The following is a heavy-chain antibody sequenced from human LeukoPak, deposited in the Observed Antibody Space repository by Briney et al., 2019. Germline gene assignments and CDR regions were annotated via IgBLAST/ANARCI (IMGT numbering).Heavy chain of an antibody. D-gene: IGHD6-19*01. Sequence: KPSETLSLTCTVSGSSTTTYDWSWIRQPPGKRLEWICYIYGSGSANYNPSLESRVTISEDASKNQISLKLSSVTAADTAVYYCARHRRAVGGTFSLDSWGQGTLVTVSS. J-gene: IGHJ4*02. CDR2: IYGSGSA. V-gene: IGHV4-59*08. CDR1: GSSTTTYD. CDR3: ARHRRAVGGTFSLDS.